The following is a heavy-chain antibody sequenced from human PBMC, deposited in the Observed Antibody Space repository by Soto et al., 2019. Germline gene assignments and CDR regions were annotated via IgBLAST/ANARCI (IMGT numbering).Heavy chain of an antibody. Sequence: ASVKVSCKASGYTFTGHYMHWVRQAPGQGLEWMGWINPDSGGTKYAQKFQGRGTMTTDTSIRTAYMELSSLRSDDTALSYCARGGGVYYDSSGPDYWGQGTLVTVSS. J-gene: IGHJ4*02. CDR1: GYTFTGHY. CDR2: INPDSGGT. CDR3: ARGGGVYYDSSGPDY. V-gene: IGHV1-2*02. D-gene: IGHD3-22*01.